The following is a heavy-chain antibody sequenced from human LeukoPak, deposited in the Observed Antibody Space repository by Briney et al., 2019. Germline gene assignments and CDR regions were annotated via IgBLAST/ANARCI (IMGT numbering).Heavy chain of an antibody. V-gene: IGHV1-18*01. Sequence: ASVKVSCKASGYTFTNYGISWVRQAPGQGPEWMGWISAYSGHTNYAQKLQGRVTMTTDTSTSTAYMELRSLRSDDTAVYYCARVWVDHPHDALDLWGQGTMVTVSS. J-gene: IGHJ3*01. CDR3: ARVWVDHPHDALDL. CDR2: ISAYSGHT. CDR1: GYTFTNYG. D-gene: IGHD3-16*01.